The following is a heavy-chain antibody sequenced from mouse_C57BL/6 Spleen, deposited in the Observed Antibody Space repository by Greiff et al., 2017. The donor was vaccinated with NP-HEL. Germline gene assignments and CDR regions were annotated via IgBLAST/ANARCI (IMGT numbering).Heavy chain of an antibody. Sequence: QVQLQQPGAELVKPGASVTMSCTASGYTFTSYWITWVKQRPGQGLEWIGDIYPGSGSTNYNEKFKSKATLTVDTSSSTAYMQHSSLTSEDAAVYYCASEGETAYWGQGTSVTVSS. V-gene: IGHV1-55*01. CDR3: ASEGETAY. D-gene: IGHD3-2*01. CDR2: IYPGSGST. CDR1: GYTFTSYW. J-gene: IGHJ4*01.